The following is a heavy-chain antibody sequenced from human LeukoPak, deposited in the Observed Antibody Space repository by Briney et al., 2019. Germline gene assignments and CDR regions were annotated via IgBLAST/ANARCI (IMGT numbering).Heavy chain of an antibody. CDR1: GYTFTSYY. CDR3: ARAITIFGVDSNDAFDI. CDR2: INPSGGST. J-gene: IGHJ3*02. Sequence: ASVTVSCKASGYTFTSYYLHWVRQAPGQGLEWMGIINPSGGSTSYAQKFQGRVTMTRDTSTSTVYMELSSLRSEDTAVYYCARAITIFGVDSNDAFDIWGQGTMVTVSS. V-gene: IGHV1-46*01. D-gene: IGHD3-3*01.